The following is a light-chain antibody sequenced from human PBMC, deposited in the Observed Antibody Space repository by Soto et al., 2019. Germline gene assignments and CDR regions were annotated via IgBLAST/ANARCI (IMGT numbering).Light chain of an antibody. CDR3: QQYDTWPRT. J-gene: IGKJ1*01. Sequence: EIVMTQSPATLSVSPGERATLSCRASQSVSSNLVWYQQKPGQAPRLLIYDASTRATGIPARFSGSGSGIEFTLTISSLQSEDFAVYYCQQYDTWPRTFGQGTKVEIK. V-gene: IGKV3-15*01. CDR1: QSVSSN. CDR2: DAS.